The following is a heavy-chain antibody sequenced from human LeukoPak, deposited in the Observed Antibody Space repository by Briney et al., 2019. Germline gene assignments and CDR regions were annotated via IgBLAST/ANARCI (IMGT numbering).Heavy chain of an antibody. D-gene: IGHD2-15*01. CDR1: GYTFTGYY. CDR2: INPNSGGT. V-gene: IGHV1-2*04. J-gene: IGHJ4*02. CDR3: ASPGFSGGSYQAFDY. Sequence: ASVKVSCKASGYTFTGYYMHWVRQAPGQGLEWMGWINPNSGGTNYAQKFQGWVTMTRNTSISTAYMELSSLRSEDTAVYYCASPGFSGGSYQAFDYWGQGTLVTVSS.